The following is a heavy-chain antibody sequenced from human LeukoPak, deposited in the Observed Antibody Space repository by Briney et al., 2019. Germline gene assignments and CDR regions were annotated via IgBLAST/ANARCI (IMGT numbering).Heavy chain of an antibody. CDR1: GFTFSSYS. V-gene: IGHV3-48*04. J-gene: IGHJ5*02. D-gene: IGHD2-2*01. Sequence: GGSLRLSCAASGFTFSSYSMNWVRQAPGKGLEWVSYISSSSTIYYADSVKGRFTISRDNAKNSLYLQMNSLRAEDTAVYYCARFSSPLGWFDPWGQGTLVTVSS. CDR2: ISSSSTI. CDR3: ARFSSPLGWFDP.